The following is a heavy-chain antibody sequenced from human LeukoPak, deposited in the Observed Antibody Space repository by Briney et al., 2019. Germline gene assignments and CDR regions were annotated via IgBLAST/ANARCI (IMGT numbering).Heavy chain of an antibody. CDR3: ARHRDIAALYYMDV. J-gene: IGHJ6*03. CDR2: IYPGDSDT. Sequence: GESLKISCKVSGDSFISYWIGWVRQMPGKGLEGMGRIYPGDSDTIYRPSFQGQVTISVDKSISTAYLQWSSLKASDTATYYCARHRDIAALYYMDVWGKGTTVTVSS. V-gene: IGHV5-51*01. CDR1: GDSFISYW. D-gene: IGHD6-25*01.